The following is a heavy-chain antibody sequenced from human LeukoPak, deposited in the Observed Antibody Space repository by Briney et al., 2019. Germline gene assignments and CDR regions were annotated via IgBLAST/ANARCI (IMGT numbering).Heavy chain of an antibody. CDR1: GGSISSGGYY. CDR3: ASLQLWLRSFDY. V-gene: IGHV4-31*03. D-gene: IGHD5-18*01. CDR2: IYYSGST. Sequence: SETLSLTCTVSGGSISSGGYYWSWIRQHPGKGLEWIGYIYYSGSTYYNPSLKSRVTISVGTSKNQFSLKLSSVTAADTAVYYCASLQLWLRSFDYWGQGTLVTVSS. J-gene: IGHJ4*02.